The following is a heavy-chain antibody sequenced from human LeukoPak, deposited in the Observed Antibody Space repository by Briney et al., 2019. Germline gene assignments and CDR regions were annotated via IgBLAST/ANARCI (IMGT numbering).Heavy chain of an antibody. CDR1: GFTFSSYG. CDR2: ISYDGGNK. D-gene: IGHD6-6*01. V-gene: IGHV3-30*03. CDR3: AVIAARLAGSLDY. J-gene: IGHJ4*02. Sequence: GGSLRLSCAASGFTFSSYGMHWVRQAPGKGLEWVAVISYDGGNKYYADSVKGRFTISRDNSKNTLYLQMNSLRAEDTAVYYCAVIAARLAGSLDYWGQGTLVTVSS.